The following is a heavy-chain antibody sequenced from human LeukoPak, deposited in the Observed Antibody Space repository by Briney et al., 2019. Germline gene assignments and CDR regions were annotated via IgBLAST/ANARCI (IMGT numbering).Heavy chain of an antibody. Sequence: GESLRLSCATSGFTFTNYAMNWVRQAPGKGLEWVSAISGSGDYTFYADSVKGRFTISRDNSKNTLNLRMNSLRADDTAVYYCAKRGIAPAASFDYWGQGTLVTVSS. CDR1: GFTFTNYA. D-gene: IGHD2-2*01. CDR3: AKRGIAPAASFDY. J-gene: IGHJ4*02. V-gene: IGHV3-23*01. CDR2: ISGSGDYT.